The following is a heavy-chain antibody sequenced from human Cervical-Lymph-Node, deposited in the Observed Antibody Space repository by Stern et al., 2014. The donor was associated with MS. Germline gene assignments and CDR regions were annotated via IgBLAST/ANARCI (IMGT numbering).Heavy chain of an antibody. J-gene: IGHJ5*02. CDR3: ARDMSDFWSDYGHNWFDP. V-gene: IGHV7-4-1*02. CDR2: INSNTGAP. D-gene: IGHD3-3*01. CDR1: GYTFTKYL. Sequence: QVQLVQSGSELKKPGASVTVSCKASGYTFTKYLIHWVRQAPGQGLEWMGWINSNTGAPMYARDLAGRFVFSLDTSVTTAYLQISRLKTEDTAVYYCARDMSDFWSDYGHNWFDPWGQGTLVTVSS.